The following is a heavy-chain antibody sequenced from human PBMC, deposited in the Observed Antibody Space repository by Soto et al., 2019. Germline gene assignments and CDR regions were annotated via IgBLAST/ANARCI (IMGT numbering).Heavy chain of an antibody. CDR3: APTQWQPDYLEGFDF. V-gene: IGHV1-18*04. J-gene: IGHJ4*02. Sequence: VRVSCPPPGDPFTSHGIRWLRWAPGRGLEWSGWISAYNGDTKYAQRVQDRVSMTTDTSTATAYIELRSLRFDDTAIYFCAPTQWQPDYLEGFDFCGKGTPVTV. D-gene: IGHD1-1*01. CDR1: GDPFTSHG. CDR2: ISAYNGDT.